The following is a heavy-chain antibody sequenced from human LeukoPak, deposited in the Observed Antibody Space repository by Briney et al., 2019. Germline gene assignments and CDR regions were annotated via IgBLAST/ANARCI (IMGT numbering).Heavy chain of an antibody. CDR2: TYYRSKWYN. Sequence: SQTLSLTFAISGDSVSSNSAAWNWIRQSPSRGLEWLGRTYYRSKWYNDYAVSVKSRITINADTSKNQFSLQLDSVTPEDTAVYYCAREGHNWNYDCFDPWGQGILVTVSS. CDR3: AREGHNWNYDCFDP. J-gene: IGHJ5*02. CDR1: GDSVSSNSAA. V-gene: IGHV6-1*01. D-gene: IGHD1-7*01.